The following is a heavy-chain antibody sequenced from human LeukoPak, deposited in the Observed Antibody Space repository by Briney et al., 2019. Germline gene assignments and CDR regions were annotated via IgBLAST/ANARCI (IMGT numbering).Heavy chain of an antibody. J-gene: IGHJ4*02. Sequence: PGGSLRLSCAASGFTFSSYSMNWARQAPGKGLEWVSSISSSSYIYYADSVKGRFTISRDNAKNSLYLQMNSLRAEDTAVYYCARDRSGNYGECDYWGQGTLVTVSS. CDR1: GFTFSSYS. CDR2: ISSSSYI. CDR3: ARDRSGNYGECDY. D-gene: IGHD1-26*01. V-gene: IGHV3-21*01.